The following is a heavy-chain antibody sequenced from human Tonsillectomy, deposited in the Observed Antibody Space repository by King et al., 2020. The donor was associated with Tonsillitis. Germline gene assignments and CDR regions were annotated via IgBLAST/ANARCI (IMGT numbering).Heavy chain of an antibody. J-gene: IGHJ4*02. D-gene: IGHD2-8*01. Sequence: EVQLVESGGGLVKPGGSLRLSCAASGFTFSSYSMYWVRQAPGKGLEWVSSISSSSSYIYYADSVKGRFTISRDNAKNSLYLQMNSLRAEDTAVYYCAYEGYCTNGVCQRSDYWGQGTLVTVSS. CDR2: ISSSSSYI. CDR3: AYEGYCTNGVCQRSDY. V-gene: IGHV3-21*01. CDR1: GFTFSSYS.